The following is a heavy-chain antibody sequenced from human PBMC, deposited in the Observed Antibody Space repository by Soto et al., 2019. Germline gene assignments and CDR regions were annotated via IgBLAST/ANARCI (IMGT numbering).Heavy chain of an antibody. J-gene: IGHJ3*02. V-gene: IGHV1-2*02. CDR2: VNPNTGGT. CDR3: ATIDSGGYYGNALDI. D-gene: IGHD3-3*01. Sequence: XAVQVSCXSSGYSFTCHDVNLVRQAPGQGLEWMGWVNPNTGGTNYAQRFHGRVTMTRDTSITTAYMELSTLRSDDTALFYCATIDSGGYYGNALDIWGQGTMVTVSS. CDR1: GYSFTCHD.